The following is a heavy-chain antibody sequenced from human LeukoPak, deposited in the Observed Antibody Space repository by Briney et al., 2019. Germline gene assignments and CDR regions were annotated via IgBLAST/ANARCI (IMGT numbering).Heavy chain of an antibody. CDR3: ARDEGCSGGSCYDFDY. CDR2: ISPIFGTA. D-gene: IGHD2-15*01. J-gene: IGHJ4*02. CDR1: EGRFSQYV. V-gene: IGHV1-69*06. Sequence: ASVQVSCKATEGRFSQYVISWVRPAPGQGLDWMGGISPIFGTANYAQKFQGRVTITADKSTSTAYMELSSLRSEDTAVYYCARDEGCSGGSCYDFDYWGQGTLVTVSS.